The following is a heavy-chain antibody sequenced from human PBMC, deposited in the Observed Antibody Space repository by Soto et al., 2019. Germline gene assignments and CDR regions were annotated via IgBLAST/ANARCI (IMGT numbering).Heavy chain of an antibody. J-gene: IGHJ4*01. D-gene: IGHD2-15*01. CDR2: VDPNSGAT. CDR3: ARDAGGPYDH. Sequence: ASVKVSCKPSGYSFTAFYIHWVRQAPGQGLEWMGWVDPNSGATRNAQNFQGRVTMTRDTSTSTVYMELNWLRSDDTAVYYCARDAGGPYDHWGPGILVTVS. V-gene: IGHV1-2*02. CDR1: GYSFTAFY.